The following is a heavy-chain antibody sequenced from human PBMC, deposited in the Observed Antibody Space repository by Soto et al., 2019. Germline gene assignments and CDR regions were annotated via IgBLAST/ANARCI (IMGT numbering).Heavy chain of an antibody. CDR2: INHSGST. V-gene: IGHV4-34*01. CDR1: GGSLRGYY. Sequence: SETLSLTCAVYGGSLRGYYWSWIRQPPGKGLEWIGEINHSGSTNYNPSLKSRVTISVDTSKNQFSLKLSSVTAADTAVYYCARTDWFDPWGQGTLVTVSS. J-gene: IGHJ5*02. CDR3: ARTDWFDP.